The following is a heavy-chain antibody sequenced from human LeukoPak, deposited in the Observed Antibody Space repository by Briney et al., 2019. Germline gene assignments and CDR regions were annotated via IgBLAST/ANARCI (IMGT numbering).Heavy chain of an antibody. J-gene: IGHJ4*02. CDR2: IHSGGTT. Sequence: GGSLRLSCAASGFPVSSNYMTWVRQAPQKGLEWVSTIHSGGTTYYVDSVKGRFLISRDISQNTVYLEMNSLRAEDAAVYYCARVSVVGATTHFDYWGQGTLVTVSS. D-gene: IGHD1-26*01. CDR3: ARVSVVGATTHFDY. V-gene: IGHV3-53*01. CDR1: GFPVSSNY.